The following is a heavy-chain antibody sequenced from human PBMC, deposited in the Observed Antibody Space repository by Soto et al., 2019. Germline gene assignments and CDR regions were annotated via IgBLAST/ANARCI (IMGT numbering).Heavy chain of an antibody. CDR2: ISSSGGST. D-gene: IGHD3-22*01. CDR1: GFTFSSYA. V-gene: IGHV3-23*01. CDR3: AKYQPMTQPRPYFDY. J-gene: IGHJ4*02. Sequence: EVQLLESGGDLIQPGGSLRLSCAASGFTFSSYAMSWVRQAPGKGLGWVSAISSSGGSTFYADSVKGRFTISRDNSRNTLYLQRNSLRAEDKGIYYCAKYQPMTQPRPYFDYWGQGTLVTVSS.